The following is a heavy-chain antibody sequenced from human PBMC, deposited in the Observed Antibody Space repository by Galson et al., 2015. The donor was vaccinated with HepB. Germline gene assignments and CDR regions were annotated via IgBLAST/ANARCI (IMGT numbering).Heavy chain of an antibody. CDR3: ARDFNDNTILLWYFDL. Sequence: SLRLSCAASGFTFSGYYMSWIRQAPGKGLEWVSYISSNSSYTNYADSVKGRFTISRDNAKNSLYLQMNSLRAEDTAVYYCARDFNDNTILLWYFDLWGRGTLVTVSS. CDR2: ISSNSSYT. V-gene: IGHV3-11*05. D-gene: IGHD3-9*01. J-gene: IGHJ2*01. CDR1: GFTFSGYY.